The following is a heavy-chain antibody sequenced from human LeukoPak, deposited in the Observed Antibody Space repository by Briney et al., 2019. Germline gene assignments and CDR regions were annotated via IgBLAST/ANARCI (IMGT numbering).Heavy chain of an antibody. CDR1: RFTFSSYG. J-gene: IGHJ4*02. Sequence: QPGGSLLLSCAASRFTFSSYGMHWVRQPPGKGLEWVAFIRHDGSYQQYADSVKGRFTVSRDNSKDTVYLQMNSLRTEDTAVYYCAKNRDSSDYPRDFDYWGQGSLVTVSS. CDR2: IRHDGSYQ. D-gene: IGHD3-22*01. V-gene: IGHV3-30*02. CDR3: AKNRDSSDYPRDFDY.